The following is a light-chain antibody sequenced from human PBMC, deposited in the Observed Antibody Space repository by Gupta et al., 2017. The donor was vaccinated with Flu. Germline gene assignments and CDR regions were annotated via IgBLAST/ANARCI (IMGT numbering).Light chain of an antibody. J-gene: IGKJ3*01. CDR1: QSVSSN. V-gene: IGKV3-15*01. CDR2: GAS. Sequence: ELVMTQSPATLSVSPGERATLSCRASQSVSSNLAWYQQKPGQAPRLLIYGASTRATGIPARFSGSGSGTEFTLTISSLQSEDFAVYYCQQYNNWPPRATFGPGTKVDIK. CDR3: QQYNNWPPRAT.